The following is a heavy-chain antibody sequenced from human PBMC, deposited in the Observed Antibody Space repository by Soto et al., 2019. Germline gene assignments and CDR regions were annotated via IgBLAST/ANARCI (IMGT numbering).Heavy chain of an antibody. V-gene: IGHV3-64*01. CDR3: ARRARPDFYYMDV. CDR2: ISSNGVGT. CDR1: GFTLSGYA. J-gene: IGHJ6*03. Sequence: EVQLAESGGGLAQPGGSLRLSCAASGFTLSGYAMDWVRQAPGKGLEYVSGISSNGVGTYYANSVQGRFTISRDNSKNTVYLQMGSLRPDDMAVYYCARRARPDFYYMDVWGTGITVTVSS. D-gene: IGHD6-6*01.